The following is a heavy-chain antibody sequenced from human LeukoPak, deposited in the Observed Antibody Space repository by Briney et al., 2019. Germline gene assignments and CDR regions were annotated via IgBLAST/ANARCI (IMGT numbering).Heavy chain of an antibody. Sequence: ASVKVSCKASGYTFTADYYIHWVRQAPGQGLEWMGWINPNSGGTNYVQKFQGRVTMTRDTSISTAYMELSRLRSDDTAVYYCARDMIRGVILQRALEYWGQGTLVTVSS. D-gene: IGHD3-10*01. J-gene: IGHJ4*02. CDR2: INPNSGGT. CDR3: ARDMIRGVILQRALEY. V-gene: IGHV1-2*02. CDR1: GYTFTADYY.